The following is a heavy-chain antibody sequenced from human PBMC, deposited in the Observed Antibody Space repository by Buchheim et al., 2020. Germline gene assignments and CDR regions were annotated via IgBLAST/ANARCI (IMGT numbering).Heavy chain of an antibody. J-gene: IGHJ6*02. V-gene: IGHV4-30-4*01. CDR1: GGSISSGDYY. Sequence: QVQLQESGPGLVKPSQTLSLTCTVSGGSISSGDYYWSWIRQPPGKGLEWIGYIYYSGSTYYNPSLKRRVTISVDTSQNQFSLKLSSVTAAGTAVYYCARALYILTGSSLESGMDVWGQGTT. CDR2: IYYSGST. CDR3: ARALYILTGSSLESGMDV. D-gene: IGHD3-9*01.